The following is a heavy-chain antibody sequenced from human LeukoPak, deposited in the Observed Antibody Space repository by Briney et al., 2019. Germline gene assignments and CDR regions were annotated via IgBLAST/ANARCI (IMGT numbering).Heavy chain of an antibody. CDR2: TYYRSKWYN. D-gene: IGHD2-2*01. J-gene: IGHJ5*02. CDR3: ARVYCSSTSCSNWFDP. Sequence: ASQTFSLTCAISGDSVSSNSAAWNWIRQSPSRGLEWLGRTYYRSKWYNDYAVSVKSRITINPDTSKNQFSLQLNSVTPEDTAVYYCARVYCSSTSCSNWFDPWGQGTLVTVSS. V-gene: IGHV6-1*01. CDR1: GDSVSSNSAA.